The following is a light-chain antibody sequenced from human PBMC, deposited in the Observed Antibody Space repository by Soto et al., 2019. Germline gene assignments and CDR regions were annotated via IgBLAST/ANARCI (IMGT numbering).Light chain of an antibody. CDR3: SSHAGSINVA. Sequence: QSVLTQPPSASGSPGQSVTISCTGTSSDVGAYNYVSWYQQHPGKAPKLIIYEVNNRPSGVPDRFSGSKSGNTASLTVSWLQADDEADYYCSSHAGSINVAFGGGTKLTVL. CDR2: EVN. CDR1: SSDVGAYNY. J-gene: IGLJ2*01. V-gene: IGLV2-8*01.